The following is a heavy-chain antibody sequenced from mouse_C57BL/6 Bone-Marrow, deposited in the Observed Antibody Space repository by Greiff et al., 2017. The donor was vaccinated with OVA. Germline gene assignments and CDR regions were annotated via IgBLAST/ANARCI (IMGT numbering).Heavy chain of an antibody. V-gene: IGHV8-8*01. D-gene: IGHD1-1*01. CDR1: GFSLSTFGMG. J-gene: IGHJ2*01. CDR2: FWWDDDK. CDR3: ARRYYNGKVFDY. Sequence: QVTLKESGPGILQPSQTLSLTCSFSGFSLSTFGMGVGWIRPPSGKGLVWLAHFWWDDDKYYNPALKRRLITSKDTSKNQVFLKIANVDTADTATYDCARRYYNGKVFDYWGQGTTLTVSS.